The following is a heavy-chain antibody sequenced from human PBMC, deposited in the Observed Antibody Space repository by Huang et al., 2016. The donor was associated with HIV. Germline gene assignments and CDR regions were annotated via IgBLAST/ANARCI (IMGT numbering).Heavy chain of an antibody. J-gene: IGHJ6*02. V-gene: IGHV4-34*02. CDR3: ARQWTILEWLLGLDV. CDR2: VNERGAT. D-gene: IGHD3-3*01. CDR1: GGSFTGNY. Sequence: QMQLQQRGAGLLKPSETLSLTCGVSGGSFTGNYLTWIRQAPGKGLEWIGEVNERGATNYNPSLNGRGTISLDKSNRELSLNLRSVTAADTAVYYCARQWTILEWLLGLDVWGQGTTVIVSS.